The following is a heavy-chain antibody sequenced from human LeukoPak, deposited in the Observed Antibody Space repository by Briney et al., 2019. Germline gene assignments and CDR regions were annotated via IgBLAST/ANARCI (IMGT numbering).Heavy chain of an antibody. J-gene: IGHJ3*01. CDR1: GGTINNYY. Sequence: AETLTLTCTVSGGTINNYYRSWIRQPPGKGMEYIGSIDYRGSTKYNPSLKSRVTISVDTSKNQFSLKLSSVNSADTAVYYCAGEGDSRDGYNAGAFDVWGQGTMVTVFS. V-gene: IGHV4-59*01. CDR3: AGEGDSRDGYNAGAFDV. D-gene: IGHD5-24*01. CDR2: IDYRGST.